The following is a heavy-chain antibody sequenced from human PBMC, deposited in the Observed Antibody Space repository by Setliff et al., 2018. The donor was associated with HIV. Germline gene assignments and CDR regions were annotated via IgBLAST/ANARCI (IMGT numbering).Heavy chain of an antibody. CDR2: ITDSGST. D-gene: IGHD3-22*01. CDR3: ASRVYYYDSSGYLREEGFDP. CDR1: GASISSYY. J-gene: IGHJ5*02. V-gene: IGHV4-59*08. Sequence: SETLSLTCNVSGASISSYYWTWIRQSPGNRLEWLGYITDSGSTNYNPSLKSRVTISVDTSKNQFSLKLSSVTAADAAVYYCASRVYYYDSSGYLREEGFDPWGQGTLVTVSS.